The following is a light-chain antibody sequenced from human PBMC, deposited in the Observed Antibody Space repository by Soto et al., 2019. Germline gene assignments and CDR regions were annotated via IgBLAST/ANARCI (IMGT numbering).Light chain of an antibody. CDR2: KAS. V-gene: IGKV1-5*03. Sequence: EIPQTQSPSTLSASVGDRVTSTGRASQSISSWLAWYQQKPGRAPKLLIYKASSLESGVPSRFSGSGSGTEFTLTISSLQPDDFATYYCQQYNSYSWTFGQGTKVDNK. J-gene: IGKJ1*01. CDR3: QQYNSYSWT. CDR1: QSISSW.